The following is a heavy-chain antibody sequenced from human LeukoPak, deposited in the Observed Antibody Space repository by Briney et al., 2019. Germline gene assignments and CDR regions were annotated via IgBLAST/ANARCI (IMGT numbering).Heavy chain of an antibody. CDR1: GFTFRSYT. Sequence: NPGGSLRLSCAASGFTFRSYTIHWVRQAPGKGLEXVXSISAVGTYIYYADSVKGRFTISRDNVEKSAYLELSGLTGRDTAIYYCARGGIAGRAVYYYYMDVWGKGTTVTVSS. D-gene: IGHD6-6*01. V-gene: IGHV3-21*01. CDR2: ISAVGTYI. CDR3: ARGGIAGRAVYYYYMDV. J-gene: IGHJ6*03.